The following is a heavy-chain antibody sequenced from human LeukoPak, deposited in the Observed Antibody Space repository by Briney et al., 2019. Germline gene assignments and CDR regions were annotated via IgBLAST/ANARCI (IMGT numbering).Heavy chain of an antibody. Sequence: GGSLRLSCAASGFTFSRYSLNWVRQAPGKGLEWVSYISVGGSRTSYAGSVQGRFTISRDNAKNSLYLQMNSLRAEDTAVYYCARDRGDGYNHWYFDLWGRGTLVTVSS. CDR1: GFTFSRYS. V-gene: IGHV3-48*01. CDR2: ISVGGSRT. J-gene: IGHJ2*01. D-gene: IGHD5-24*01. CDR3: ARDRGDGYNHWYFDL.